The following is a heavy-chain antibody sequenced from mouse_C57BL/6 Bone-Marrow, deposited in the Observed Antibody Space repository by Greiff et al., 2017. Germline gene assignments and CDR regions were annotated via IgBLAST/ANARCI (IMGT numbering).Heavy chain of an antibody. J-gene: IGHJ2*01. Sequence: VQLQQSGPGLVQPSQSLSITCTVSGFSLTSYGVHWVRQSPGKGLEWLGVIWSGGSTDYNAAFISRLSISKDNSKSQVFFKMNSLQADDTAIYYCARMDDGYYRYFDYWGQGTTLTVSS. D-gene: IGHD2-3*01. CDR1: GFSLTSYG. V-gene: IGHV2-2*01. CDR3: ARMDDGYYRYFDY. CDR2: IWSGGST.